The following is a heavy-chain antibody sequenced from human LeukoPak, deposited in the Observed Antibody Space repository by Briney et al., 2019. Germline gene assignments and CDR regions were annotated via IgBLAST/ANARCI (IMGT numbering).Heavy chain of an antibody. Sequence: GGSLRLSCAASGFTFSSYGMHWVRQAPGKGLEWVAVIWYDGSNKYYADSVKGRFTISRDNSKNTLYLQMNGLRAEDTAVYYCARDRDSSSWYPGWFDPWGQGTLVTVSS. CDR1: GFTFSSYG. CDR2: IWYDGSNK. D-gene: IGHD6-13*01. CDR3: ARDRDSSSWYPGWFDP. J-gene: IGHJ5*02. V-gene: IGHV3-33*01.